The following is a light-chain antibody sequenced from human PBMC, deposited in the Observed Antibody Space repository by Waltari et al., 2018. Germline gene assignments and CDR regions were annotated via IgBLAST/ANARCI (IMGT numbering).Light chain of an antibody. V-gene: IGLV1-44*01. CDR2: NDD. J-gene: IGLJ3*02. Sequence: QSVLTQPPSASGAPGQRVTITCSIGSSNLGSNPVNWYQQFPGTAPKLLMFNDDQRASGVPGRFSGSRSVTSASLAISGLQSEDEATYYCAAWDDTLKGLFGGGTTLTVL. CDR3: AAWDDTLKGL. CDR1: SSNLGSNP.